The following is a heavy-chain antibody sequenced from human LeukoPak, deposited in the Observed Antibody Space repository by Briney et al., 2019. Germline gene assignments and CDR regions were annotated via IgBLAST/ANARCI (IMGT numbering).Heavy chain of an antibody. Sequence: GGSLRLSCAASGFTFSDYYMSWIRQAPGKGLEWVSYISSSGSTIYYADSVKGRFTISRDNAKNSLYLQMNSLRADDTAIYYCARGTVSPPAEVWGKGTTVTVSS. V-gene: IGHV3-11*01. J-gene: IGHJ6*04. CDR3: ARGTVSPPAEV. D-gene: IGHD4-23*01. CDR1: GFTFSDYY. CDR2: ISSSGSTI.